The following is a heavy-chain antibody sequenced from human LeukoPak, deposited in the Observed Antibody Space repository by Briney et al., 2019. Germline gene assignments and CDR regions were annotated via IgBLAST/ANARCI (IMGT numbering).Heavy chain of an antibody. CDR2: IQYDGSNK. D-gene: IGHD2-15*01. Sequence: GGSLRLSCAASEFTFSNYGMHWVRQAPGKGLEWVAFIQYDGSNKYYGNSVKGRFTISRDNSKNTLYLQMNSLRAEDTAVYYCAKDFGYCSGGSCYGDAFDIWGQGTMVTVSS. J-gene: IGHJ3*02. V-gene: IGHV3-30*02. CDR1: EFTFSNYG. CDR3: AKDFGYCSGGSCYGDAFDI.